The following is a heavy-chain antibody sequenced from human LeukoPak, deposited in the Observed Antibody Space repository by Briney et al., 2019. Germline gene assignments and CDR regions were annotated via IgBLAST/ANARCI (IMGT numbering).Heavy chain of an antibody. D-gene: IGHD6-13*01. CDR3: ARHSGDIAAAGAFDY. J-gene: IGHJ4*02. CDR2: INHSGST. CDR1: GGSFSGYY. Sequence: PSETLSLTCAVYGGSFSGYYWSWIRQPPGKGLEWIGEINHSGSTNYNPSLKSRVTISVDTSKNQFSLKLSSVTAADTAVYYCARHSGDIAAAGAFDYWGQGTLVTVSS. V-gene: IGHV4-34*01.